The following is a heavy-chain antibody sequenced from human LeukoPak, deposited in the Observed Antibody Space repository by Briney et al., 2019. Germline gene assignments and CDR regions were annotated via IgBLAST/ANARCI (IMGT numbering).Heavy chain of an antibody. Sequence: PGGSLRLSCAASGFTFSSYWMHWVRQAPGMGLVWVSRINSDGSSTSYADSVKGRFTLSRDNAKNTLYLQMNSLRAEDTAVYYCARAAGGDYWGQGALVTVSS. V-gene: IGHV3-74*01. CDR2: INSDGSST. D-gene: IGHD4-23*01. CDR1: GFTFSSYW. CDR3: ARAAGGDY. J-gene: IGHJ4*02.